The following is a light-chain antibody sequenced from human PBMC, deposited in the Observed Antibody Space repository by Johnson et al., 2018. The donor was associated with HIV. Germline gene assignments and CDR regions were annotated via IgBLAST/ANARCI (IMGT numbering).Light chain of an antibody. Sequence: QSVLTQPPSVSATPGQKVTISCSGSTSNIGNNYVSWYQQLPGTAPKLLIFDNNKRPSGIPDRFSGSKSGTSATLGITGLTPGDEADYYCGTWDNSLSTGGVFGTGTKVIVL. CDR3: GTWDNSLSTGGV. J-gene: IGLJ1*01. V-gene: IGLV1-51*01. CDR2: DNN. CDR1: TSNIGNNY.